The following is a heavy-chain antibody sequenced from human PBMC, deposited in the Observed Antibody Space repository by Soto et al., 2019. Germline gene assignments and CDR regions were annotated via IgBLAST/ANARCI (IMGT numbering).Heavy chain of an antibody. CDR1: GFTFSSYG. CDR3: AKQSPYTNSWYDIDY. J-gene: IGHJ4*02. CDR2: ISGSGDST. D-gene: IGHD6-13*01. V-gene: IGHV3-23*01. Sequence: EVQLLESGGGLVQPGGSLRLSCAASGFTFSSYGLNWVRQAPGEGLEWVSGISGSGDSTHYADSVKGRFTISRDNSKSTLYLQINSLRAEDTAIYYCAKQSPYTNSWYDIDYWGQGTLVSVSS.